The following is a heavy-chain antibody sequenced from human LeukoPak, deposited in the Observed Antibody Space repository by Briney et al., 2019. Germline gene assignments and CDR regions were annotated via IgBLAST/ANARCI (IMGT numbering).Heavy chain of an antibody. V-gene: IGHV3-21*01. CDR3: ARDSIQQQLVLEDRGYPYYFEH. CDR1: RFTFSSYS. J-gene: IGHJ4*02. Sequence: PGGSLRLSCAASRFTFSSYSMNCVRQAPGKGLELGSSISSSGNYIYYADSVKGRFTISRDNAKNSLYLQMTSLRAEDTAVYYCARDSIQQQLVLEDRGYPYYFEHWGQGTLVTVSS. D-gene: IGHD6-13*01. CDR2: ISSSGNYI.